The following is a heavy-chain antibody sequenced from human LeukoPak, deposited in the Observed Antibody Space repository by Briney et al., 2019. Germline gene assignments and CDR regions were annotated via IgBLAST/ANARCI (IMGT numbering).Heavy chain of an antibody. CDR3: ARGRYCSSTSCYTPYYFDY. CDR1: GYTFTGYY. Sequence: ASVKVSCKASGYTFTGYYMHWVRQAPGQGLEWMGRINPNSGGTNYAQKFQGRVTMTRDTSISTAYMELSSLRSEDTAVYYCARGRYCSSTSCYTPYYFDYWGQGTLVTVSS. D-gene: IGHD2-2*02. CDR2: INPNSGGT. V-gene: IGHV1-2*06. J-gene: IGHJ4*02.